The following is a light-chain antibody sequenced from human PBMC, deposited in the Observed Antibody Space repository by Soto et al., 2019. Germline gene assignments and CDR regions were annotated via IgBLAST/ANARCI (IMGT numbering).Light chain of an antibody. CDR1: QSVSSN. V-gene: IGKV3-15*01. Sequence: EIVMTQSPATLSVSPGERATLSCRASQSVSSNLAWYQQKPGQAPRLLIYGASTRATGIPARFSGSGSGTEFPLTISSLQSEDFAVHYCQQYNNWGTFGQGTKVEIK. CDR2: GAS. CDR3: QQYNNWGT. J-gene: IGKJ1*01.